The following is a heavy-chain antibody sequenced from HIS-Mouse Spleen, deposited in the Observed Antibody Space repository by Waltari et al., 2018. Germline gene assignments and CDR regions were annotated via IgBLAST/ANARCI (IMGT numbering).Heavy chain of an antibody. Sequence: QVQLVESGGGVVQPGRSLRRSCACSGFTFSRYDMHWVRQAPGKGLEWVAVISYDGSNKYYADSVKGRFTISRDNSKNTLYLQMNSLRAEDTAVYYCARTLLNIAAPFDPWGQGTLVTVSS. V-gene: IGHV3-30*04. D-gene: IGHD6-6*01. J-gene: IGHJ5*02. CDR3: ARTLLNIAAPFDP. CDR2: ISYDGSNK. CDR1: GFTFSRYD.